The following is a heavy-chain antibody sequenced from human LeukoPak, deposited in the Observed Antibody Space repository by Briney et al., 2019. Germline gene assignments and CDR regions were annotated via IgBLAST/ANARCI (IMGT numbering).Heavy chain of an antibody. CDR3: AKDSAMVRGVNFDY. CDR1: GFTFSSYG. Sequence: GGSLRLSCAASGFTFSSYGMHWVRQAPGKGLEWVAFIRYDGSNKYYADFVKGRFTISRDNSKNTLYLQMNSLRAEDTAVYYCAKDSAMVRGVNFDYWGQGTLVTVSS. CDR2: IRYDGSNK. D-gene: IGHD3-10*01. J-gene: IGHJ4*02. V-gene: IGHV3-30*02.